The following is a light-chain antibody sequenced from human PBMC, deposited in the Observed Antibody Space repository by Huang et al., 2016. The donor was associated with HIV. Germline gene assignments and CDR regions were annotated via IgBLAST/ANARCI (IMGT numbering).Light chain of an antibody. CDR3: QQTYTTPLT. CDR2: AAS. CDR1: QNIGSY. J-gene: IGKJ4*01. Sequence: DIQMTQSPSSLSASVGDRVTITCRASQNIGSYLNCYQQKPGKAPNLRIYAASNLQGGVPSRFNGSGSGTDFTVTISSLQPEDIASYVCQQTYTTPLTFGGRTKVEIK. V-gene: IGKV1-39*01.